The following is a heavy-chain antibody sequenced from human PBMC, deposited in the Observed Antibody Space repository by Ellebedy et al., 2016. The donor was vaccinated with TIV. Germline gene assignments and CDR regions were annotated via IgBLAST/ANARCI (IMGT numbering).Heavy chain of an antibody. CDR2: ISAYNGNT. CDR3: ARDDRYSSGWYSFDY. CDR1: GGTFSSYG. D-gene: IGHD6-19*01. Sequence: ASVKVSXXASGGTFSSYGISWVRQAPGQGLEWMGWISAYNGNTNYAQKLQGRVTMTTDTSTSTAYMELRSLRSDDTAVYYCARDDRYSSGWYSFDYWGQGTLVTVSS. J-gene: IGHJ4*02. V-gene: IGHV1-18*01.